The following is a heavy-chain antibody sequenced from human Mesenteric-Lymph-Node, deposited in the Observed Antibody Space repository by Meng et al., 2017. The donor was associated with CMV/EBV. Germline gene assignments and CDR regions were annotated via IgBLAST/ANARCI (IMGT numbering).Heavy chain of an antibody. D-gene: IGHD1-20*01. V-gene: IGHV4-30-4*08. J-gene: IGHJ6*02. CDR2: IYYSGST. Sequence: SETLSLTCTVSGGSISSSSYYWCWIRQPPGKGLECIGYIYYSGSTYYNPSLKSRVAISVATSKNQFSLKLSSVTAADTAVYYCAREAWITGTPGYAGMDVWGQGTTVTVSS. CDR3: AREAWITGTPGYAGMDV. CDR1: GGSISSSSYY.